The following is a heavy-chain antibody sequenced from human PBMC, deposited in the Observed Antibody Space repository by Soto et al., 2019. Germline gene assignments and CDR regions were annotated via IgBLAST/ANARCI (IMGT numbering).Heavy chain of an antibody. CDR3: AGLHSSGWSSVDY. Sequence: WGALVVTCASSVFTFSIYSMNWVRHAPRKGLEWVDNINQDRSEKYYVDSVKGRFTISIDNAKNSLYLQMKSLRAEAAAVYYCAGLHSSGWSSVDYWGQGTMVTVSS. CDR1: VFTFSIYS. CDR2: INQDRSEK. D-gene: IGHD6-19*01. J-gene: IGHJ4*02. V-gene: IGHV3-7*01.